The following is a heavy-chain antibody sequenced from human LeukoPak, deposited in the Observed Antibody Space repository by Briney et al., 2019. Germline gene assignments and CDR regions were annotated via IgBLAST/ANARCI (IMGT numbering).Heavy chain of an antibody. CDR1: GFIFSSYW. V-gene: IGHV3-74*03. J-gene: IGHJ4*02. Sequence: PGGSLRLSCAASGFIFSSYWMHWVRQAPGKGLVWVSRINSDGSNTKYADSVKGRFTISRDNAKNTLYLQMDSLRAEDTAIYYCTKGGSRHADSWGQGTLVTVSS. D-gene: IGHD6-13*01. CDR2: INSDGSNT. CDR3: TKGGSRHADS.